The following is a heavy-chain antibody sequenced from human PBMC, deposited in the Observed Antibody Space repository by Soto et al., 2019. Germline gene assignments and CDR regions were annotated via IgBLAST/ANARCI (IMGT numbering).Heavy chain of an antibody. Sequence: QMQLVQSGPEVKKPGTSVKVSCKASGFTFTSSAVQWVRQARGQRLEWIGWIVVGSGNTNYAQKFQERVTITRDMSTSTAYMELSSLRSEDTAVYYCAAVGYFSGGSCRVVWYFDLWGRGTLVTVSS. CDR1: GFTFTSSA. CDR2: IVVGSGNT. V-gene: IGHV1-58*01. D-gene: IGHD2-15*01. J-gene: IGHJ2*01. CDR3: AAVGYFSGGSCRVVWYFDL.